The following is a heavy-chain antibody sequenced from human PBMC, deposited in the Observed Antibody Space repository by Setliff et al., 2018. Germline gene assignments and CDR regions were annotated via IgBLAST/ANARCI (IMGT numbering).Heavy chain of an antibody. CDR3: ARDLRAATATGEYYFDF. CDR2: IDPNTGST. J-gene: IGHJ4*02. V-gene: IGHV1-2*02. CDR1: GYTFTDYY. Sequence: ASVKVSCKASGYTFTDYYIQWVRQAPGQGLEWMGWIDPNTGSTYYRQRFQGRVTMTRDTSISTAYMDVNRLKSDDTAVYYCARDLRAATATGEYYFDFWGQGTLVTVSS. D-gene: IGHD6-13*01.